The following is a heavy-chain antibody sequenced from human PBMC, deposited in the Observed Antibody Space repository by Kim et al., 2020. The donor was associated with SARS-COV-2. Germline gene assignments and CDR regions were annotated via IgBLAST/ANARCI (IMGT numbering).Heavy chain of an antibody. CDR2: IYYSGST. CDR1: GGSISSSSYY. J-gene: IGHJ4*02. V-gene: IGHV4-39*01. D-gene: IGHD6-19*01. CDR3: ARRSGWQYYFDY. Sequence: SETLSLTCTVSGGSISSSSYYWGWIRQPPGKGLEWIGSIYYSGSTYYNPSLKSRVTISVDTSKNQFSLKLSSVTAADTAVYYCARRSGWQYYFDYWGQGT.